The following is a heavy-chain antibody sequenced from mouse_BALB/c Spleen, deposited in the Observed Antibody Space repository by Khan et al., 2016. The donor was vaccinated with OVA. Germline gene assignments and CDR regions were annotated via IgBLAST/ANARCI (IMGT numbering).Heavy chain of an antibody. J-gene: IGHJ3*01. CDR2: ISYSGTT. V-gene: IGHV3-2*02. CDR3: ARGRAY. Sequence: EVKLEESGPGLVKPSQSLSLTCTVTGYSITSDYAWNWIRQFPGNKLEWMGSISYSGTTSYTPSLKSRVSITRDTSKNQFYLQLNSVTTEDTATYFCARGRAYGGQGTLVTVSA. CDR1: GYSITSDYA. D-gene: IGHD3-3*01.